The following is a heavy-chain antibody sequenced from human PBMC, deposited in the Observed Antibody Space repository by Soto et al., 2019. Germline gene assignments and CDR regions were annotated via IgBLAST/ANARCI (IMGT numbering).Heavy chain of an antibody. V-gene: IGHV1-69*02. CDR2: FNPILSFS. CDR3: ATSFGSGSPAFDY. D-gene: IGHD3-10*01. J-gene: IGHJ4*02. CDR1: GDSFSFYT. Sequence: VASVKVSCKACGDSFSFYTINWGRQAPGLGLEWMGRFNPILSFSNSALKFQGRVTLTADKSTSTAYMVLSSLRSEDTAIYYCATSFGSGSPAFDYWGQGALVTVSS.